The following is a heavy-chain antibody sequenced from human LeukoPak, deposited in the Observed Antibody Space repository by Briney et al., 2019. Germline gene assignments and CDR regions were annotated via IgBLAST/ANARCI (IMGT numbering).Heavy chain of an antibody. CDR1: GYTFTSYD. J-gene: IGHJ6*02. Sequence: GASVKVSCKASGYTFTSYDINWVRQATGQGLEWMGRMNPNSGNTGYAQKFQGRVTMTRNTSISTAYMELSSLRSEDTAVYYCARGRGYCSSTSCYPTRMDVWGQGTTVTVSS. CDR2: MNPNSGNT. CDR3: ARGRGYCSSTSCYPTRMDV. D-gene: IGHD2-2*01. V-gene: IGHV1-8*01.